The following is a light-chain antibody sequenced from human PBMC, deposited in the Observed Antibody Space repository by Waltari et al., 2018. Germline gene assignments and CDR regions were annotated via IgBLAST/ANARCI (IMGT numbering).Light chain of an antibody. CDR1: QSVSGNS. CDR3: QQYGSSPHT. J-gene: IGKJ2*01. Sequence: EIVFTQSPGTLSLSPGERATLSCRASQSVSGNSLAWYQHKLGQAPGLLISGASSWATGIPDRFTGSGSGTDFTLTISSLEPEDFAVYYCQQYGSSPHTFGQGTKLE. V-gene: IGKV3-20*01. CDR2: GAS.